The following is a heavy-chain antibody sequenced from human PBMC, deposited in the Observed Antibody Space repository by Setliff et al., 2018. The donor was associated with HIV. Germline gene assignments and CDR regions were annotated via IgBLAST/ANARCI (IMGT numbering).Heavy chain of an antibody. CDR2: INVNSGGT. J-gene: IGHJ4*02. Sequence: ASVKVSCKASGYLFTVYYMHWVRQAPGQGLEWMGWINVNSGGTKYAQKFQGRVTMTRDTSISTAYLEVSSLRSVDTAVYYCAREGRPIYYFDYWSQGTLVTVSS. CDR1: GYLFTVYY. V-gene: IGHV1-2*02. CDR3: AREGRPIYYFDY. D-gene: IGHD3-3*02.